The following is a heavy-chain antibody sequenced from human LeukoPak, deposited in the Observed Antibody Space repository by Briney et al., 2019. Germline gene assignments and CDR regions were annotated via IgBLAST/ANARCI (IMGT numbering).Heavy chain of an antibody. D-gene: IGHD3-10*01. V-gene: IGHV1-69*13. J-gene: IGHJ3*02. CDR3: ARVVYYYGSGTLDAFDI. CDR1: GGTFSSYA. CDR2: IIPIFGTA. Sequence: SVKVSCKASGGTFSSYAISWVRQAPGQGHEWMGGIIPIFGTANYAQKFQGRVTITADESTSTAYMELSSLRSEDTAVYYCARVVYYYGSGTLDAFDIWGQGTMVTVSS.